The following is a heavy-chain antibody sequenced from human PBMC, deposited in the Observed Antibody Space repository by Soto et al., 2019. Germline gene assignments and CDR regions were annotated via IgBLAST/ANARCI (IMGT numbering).Heavy chain of an antibody. J-gene: IGHJ4*02. V-gene: IGHV3-74*01. CDR3: ARNIDGVDY. CDR2: ISTDGSIT. CDR1: GFTFSTYW. Sequence: GSLRLSCAASGFTFSTYWMHWLRQVPGKGLMWVSRISTDGSITAYADSVKGRFTVSRDNAKNTLYLQMNSLRADDTAVYYCARNIDGVDYWGQGTLVTVSS.